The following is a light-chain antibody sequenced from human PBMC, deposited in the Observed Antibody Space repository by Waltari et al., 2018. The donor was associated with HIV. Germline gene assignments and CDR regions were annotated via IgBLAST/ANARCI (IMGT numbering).Light chain of an antibody. V-gene: IGLV2-23*02. CDR2: EVS. J-gene: IGLJ3*02. Sequence: QSALTQPASVSGSPGQSITISCTGTSSNIGTYNLVSWHQQHPGKAPKTLIYEVSQPPSGVSNRFSGSKSGNTASLTISGLQAEDEADYYCCSYAGSSTLVFGGGTKVTVL. CDR3: CSYAGSSTLV. CDR1: SSNIGTYNL.